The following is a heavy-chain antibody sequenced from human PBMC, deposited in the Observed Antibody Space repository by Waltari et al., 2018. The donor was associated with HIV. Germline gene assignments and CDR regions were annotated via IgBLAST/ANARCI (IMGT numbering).Heavy chain of an antibody. J-gene: IGHJ4*02. V-gene: IGHV3-23*01. D-gene: IGHD3-10*01. CDR1: GSTFNDFA. Sequence: VHLFLSGVCLIQPGESLILSFASSGSTFNDFALSCVGPAPGKGVEGVSSIRGSGNNIYHADSVKGRFGISKVKSNKTLLRYMNQLRAEETALYLCAKEHEWGENYYDYWGQGT. CDR3: AKEHEWGENYYDY. CDR2: IRGSGNNI.